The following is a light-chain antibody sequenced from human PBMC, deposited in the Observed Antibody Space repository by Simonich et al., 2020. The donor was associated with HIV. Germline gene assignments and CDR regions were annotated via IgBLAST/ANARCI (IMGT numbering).Light chain of an antibody. CDR3: SSYTSTSTLV. Sequence: QSALTQPASVSGSPGQSITISCTGTSSYVGVYNYVSWYQQHPGKAPKLMIYDVSKRPSGVSNRFSGSKSGNTASLTISGLQADDEADYYCSSYTSTSTLVFGGGTKLTVL. CDR1: SSYVGVYNY. J-gene: IGLJ2*01. V-gene: IGLV2-14*01. CDR2: DVS.